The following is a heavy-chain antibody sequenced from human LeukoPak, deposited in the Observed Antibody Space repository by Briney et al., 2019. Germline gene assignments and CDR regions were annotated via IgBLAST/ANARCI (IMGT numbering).Heavy chain of an antibody. D-gene: IGHD3-3*01. Sequence: GALRLSCAASGFTFSSYAMSWVRQAPGKGLEWVSAISGSGGSTYYADSVKGRFTISRDNSKNTLYLQMNSLRAEDTAAYYCAKGYYDFWSGYLTPSTFFDYWGQGTLVTVSS. J-gene: IGHJ4*02. CDR2: ISGSGGST. CDR1: GFTFSSYA. V-gene: IGHV3-23*01. CDR3: AKGYYDFWSGYLTPSTFFDY.